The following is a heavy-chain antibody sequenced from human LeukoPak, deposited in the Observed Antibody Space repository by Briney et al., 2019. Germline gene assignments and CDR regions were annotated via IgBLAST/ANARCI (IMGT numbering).Heavy chain of an antibody. CDR2: VYHSGDA. D-gene: IGHD3-10*01. CDR1: GDSISNNNW. J-gene: IGHJ4*02. Sequence: SETLSLTCVVSGDSISNNNWWSWVRQSPGKGLEWIGEVYHSGDANYNPSLKSRVTISGDTSKNQFSLKLSSVTVADTAVYSCAILGGGPPMATPDYWGQGTLVTVSS. CDR3: AILGGGPPMATPDY. V-gene: IGHV4/OR15-8*01.